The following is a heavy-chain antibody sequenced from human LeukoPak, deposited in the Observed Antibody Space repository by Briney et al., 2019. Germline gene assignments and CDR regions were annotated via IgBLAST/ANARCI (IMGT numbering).Heavy chain of an antibody. CDR2: INSNSAGT. CDR1: GYTFTDYY. D-gene: IGHD6-13*01. CDR3: ARMSAGGTVIDN. J-gene: IGHJ4*02. Sequence: ASVKVSCKASGYTFTDYYLHWVRQAPGQGLQWRGWINSNSAGTNYAQKFQGRVTLTRDTSINTAYMELGSLTSDDTAIYYCARMSAGGTVIDNWGQGTLVTVSS. V-gene: IGHV1-2*02.